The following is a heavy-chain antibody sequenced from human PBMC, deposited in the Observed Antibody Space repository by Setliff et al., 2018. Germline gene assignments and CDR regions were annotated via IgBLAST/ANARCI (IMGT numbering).Heavy chain of an antibody. CDR2: MNPNSGKA. J-gene: IGHJ4*02. CDR3: ARERYFDN. V-gene: IGHV1-8*02. CDR1: GYTFTTYD. Sequence: ASVKVSCKASGYTFTTYDIIWVRQATGQGLEWMGWMNPNSGKAAYAQKFQGRVSMTRISSITTAYLELSTLKSDDTAVYYCARERYFDNWGQGTLVTVSS.